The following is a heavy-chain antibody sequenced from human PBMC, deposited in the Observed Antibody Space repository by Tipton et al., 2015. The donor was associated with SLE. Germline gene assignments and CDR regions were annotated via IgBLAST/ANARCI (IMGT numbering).Heavy chain of an antibody. Sequence: TLSLTCTVSGDSISTYYWSWIRQPAGKGLEWVGSIYYSGSTYYNPSLKSRVTISVDTSKNQFSLKLSSVTAADTAVYYCAHYYGSGSGFDYWGQGTLVTVSS. J-gene: IGHJ4*02. V-gene: IGHV4-59*04. CDR2: IYYSGST. CDR1: GDSISTYY. CDR3: AHYYGSGSGFDY. D-gene: IGHD3-10*01.